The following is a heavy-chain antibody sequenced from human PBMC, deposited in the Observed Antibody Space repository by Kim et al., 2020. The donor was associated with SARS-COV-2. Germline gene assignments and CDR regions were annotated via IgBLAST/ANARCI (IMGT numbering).Heavy chain of an antibody. V-gene: IGHV1-24*01. D-gene: IGHD1-26*01. J-gene: IGHJ4*02. CDR3: ATIESVGATSPLFDY. CDR2: FDPEDGET. Sequence: ASVKVSCKVSGYTLTELSMHWVRQAPGKGLEWMGGFDPEDGETIYAQKFQGRVTMTEDTSTDTAYMELSSLRSEDTAVYYCATIESVGATSPLFDYWGQGTLVTVSS. CDR1: GYTLTELS.